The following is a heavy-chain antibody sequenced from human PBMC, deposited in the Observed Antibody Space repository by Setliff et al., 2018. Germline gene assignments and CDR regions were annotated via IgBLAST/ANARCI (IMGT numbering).Heavy chain of an antibody. D-gene: IGHD1-26*01. CDR2: INPGGGST. J-gene: IGHJ4*02. Sequence: ASVKVSCKATGYTLSRHYMHWARQAPGQGLEWMGIINPGGGSTTYAQKFQGRVTMTRDTSTSTLYMELASLKSEDTAVYYCARAGDAASGRKGVFEYWGQGTAVTVSS. V-gene: IGHV1-46*01. CDR3: ARAGDAASGRKGVFEY. CDR1: GYTLSRHY.